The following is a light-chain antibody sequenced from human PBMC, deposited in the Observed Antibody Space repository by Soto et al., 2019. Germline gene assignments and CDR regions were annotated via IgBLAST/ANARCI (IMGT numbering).Light chain of an antibody. Sequence: QSVLTQPPSASGTPGQRVTISCSGSSSNIGSNYVYWYQQLPGTAPKLLIYRNNQLPSGVPDRFSGSKSGTSASLAISGLRSEDEADYYCAAWDDRLSGYVFGTGTKVTVL. V-gene: IGLV1-47*01. CDR3: AAWDDRLSGYV. CDR2: RNN. J-gene: IGLJ1*01. CDR1: SSNIGSNY.